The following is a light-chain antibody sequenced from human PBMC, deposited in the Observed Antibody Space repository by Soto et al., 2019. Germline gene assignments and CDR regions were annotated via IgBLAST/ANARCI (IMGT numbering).Light chain of an antibody. J-gene: IGKJ4*01. Sequence: ENVLTKSPGTLSLYQGERATLSXRAXESLSSSYLAWYQQQPGQAPRLLLFGASSRATGIPDRFSGSGSGTDFTLTIIRLLPEDFAVYYCRQYASSPPLTFGGGTKVDIK. V-gene: IGKV3-20*01. CDR3: RQYASSPPLT. CDR2: GAS. CDR1: ESLSSSY.